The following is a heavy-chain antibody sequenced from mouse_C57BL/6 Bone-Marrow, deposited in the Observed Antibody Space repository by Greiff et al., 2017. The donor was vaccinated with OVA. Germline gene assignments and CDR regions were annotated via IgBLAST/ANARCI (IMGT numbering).Heavy chain of an antibody. J-gene: IGHJ4*01. V-gene: IGHV1-87*01. Sequence: QVQLQQSGPELARPWASVKISCQAFYTFSRRVHFAIRATNYWMQWVKQRPGQGLEWIGAIYPGNGDPSYNQKFQGTATLTADKSSSTAYRQLSSLTSEDSAVYYVARTPIYYGSSSYAMDYWGQGTSVTVSS. CDR2: GQGLEWIG. D-gene: IGHD1-1*01. CDR1: YTFSRRVH. CDR3: SEDSAVYYVARTPIYYGSSSYAMDY.